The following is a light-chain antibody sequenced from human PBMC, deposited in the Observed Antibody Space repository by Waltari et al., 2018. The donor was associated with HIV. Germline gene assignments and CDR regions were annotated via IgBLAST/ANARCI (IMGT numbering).Light chain of an antibody. V-gene: IGLV1-51*01. CDR1: NTHIGNNY. J-gene: IGLJ1*01. CDR2: YNN. CDR3: GAWDSSLTAYV. Sequence: QSVLTQPPSVSAAPRQKVTISCSGNNTHIGNNYVSWYQRLPGTAPTLLVYYNNRRPSGIPGRFSGSKSGTSATLGITGLQTGDEADYYCGAWDSSLTAYVFGSGTKVTVL.